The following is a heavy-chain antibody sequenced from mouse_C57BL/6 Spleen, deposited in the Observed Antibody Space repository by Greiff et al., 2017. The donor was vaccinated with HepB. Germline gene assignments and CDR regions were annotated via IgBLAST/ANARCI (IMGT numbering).Heavy chain of an antibody. CDR2: IDPSDSET. D-gene: IGHD2-4*01. CDR3: ARCFYDYDGSWFAY. Sequence: QVQLQQSGAELVRPGSSVKLSCKASGYTFTSYWMHWVKQRPIQGLEWIGNIDPSDSETHYNQKFKDKATLTVDKSSSTAYMQLSSLTSEDSAVYYCARCFYDYDGSWFAYWGQGTLVTVSA. CDR1: GYTFTSYW. V-gene: IGHV1-52*01. J-gene: IGHJ3*01.